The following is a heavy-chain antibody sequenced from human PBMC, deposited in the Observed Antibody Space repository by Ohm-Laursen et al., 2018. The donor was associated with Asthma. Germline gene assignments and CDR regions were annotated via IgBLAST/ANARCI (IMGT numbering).Heavy chain of an antibody. CDR3: ARSPGFCTNGICYRFDF. CDR1: GFSFSNYA. CDR2: ISGNGVTT. Sequence: SLRLSCAASGFSFSNYAMNWVRLAPGKGLEWVSSISGNGVTTFYAVSVRGRFSISRDNSKNTLYLQMNSLRAEDTAVYYCARSPGFCTNGICYRFDFWGQGILVTASS. J-gene: IGHJ4*02. V-gene: IGHV3-23*01. D-gene: IGHD2-8*01.